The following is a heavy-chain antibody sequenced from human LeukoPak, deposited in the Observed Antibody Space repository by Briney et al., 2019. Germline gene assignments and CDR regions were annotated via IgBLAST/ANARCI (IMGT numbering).Heavy chain of an antibody. CDR1: DGSISSGGYY. CDR2: IYHSGST. D-gene: IGHD6-19*01. V-gene: IGHV4-30-2*01. Sequence: PSETLSLTCTVSDGSISSGGYYWSWIRQPPGKGLEWIGYIYHSGSTYYNPSLKSRVTISVDRSKNQFSLKLSSVTAADTAVYCCATREEGSGWFRFDYWGQGTLVTVSS. J-gene: IGHJ4*02. CDR3: ATREEGSGWFRFDY.